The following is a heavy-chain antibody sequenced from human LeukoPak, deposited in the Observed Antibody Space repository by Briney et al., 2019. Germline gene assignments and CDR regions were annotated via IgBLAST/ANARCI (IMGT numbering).Heavy chain of an antibody. V-gene: IGHV3-20*04. D-gene: IGHD1-26*01. J-gene: IGHJ3*02. CDR1: GFTFDDYG. CDR2: INWNGGST. CDR3: ARDKEVGATTAFDI. Sequence: GGSLRLSCAASGFTFDDYGMSWVRQAPGKGLEWVSGINWNGGSTGYADSVKGRFTNSRDNAKNSLYLQMNSLRAEDTALYYCARDKEVGATTAFDIWGQGTMVTVSS.